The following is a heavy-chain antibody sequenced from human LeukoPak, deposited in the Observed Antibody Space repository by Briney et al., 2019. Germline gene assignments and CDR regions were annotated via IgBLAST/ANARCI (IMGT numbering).Heavy chain of an antibody. V-gene: IGHV1-2*02. J-gene: IGHJ4*02. D-gene: IGHD6-6*01. CDR1: GYTFTGYY. CDR3: ARAYSSSLGDLDY. Sequence: ASVKVSCKASGYTFTGYYMHWVRQAPGQGLEWMGWINPNSGGTNYAQKLQGRVTMTTDTSTSTAYMELRSLRSDDTAVYYCARAYSSSLGDLDYWGQGTLVTVSS. CDR2: INPNSGGT.